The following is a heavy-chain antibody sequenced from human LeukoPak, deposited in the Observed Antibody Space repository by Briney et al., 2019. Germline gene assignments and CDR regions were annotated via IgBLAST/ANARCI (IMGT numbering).Heavy chain of an antibody. CDR1: GGSISSGSYY. Sequence: SETLSLTCTVSGGSISSGSYYWSWIRQPAGKGLEWIGRIYTSGSTNYNPSLKSRVTISVDTSKNQFSLKLSSVTAADTAVYYARSKTYRSTWNTDYWGQGTLVTVSS. V-gene: IGHV4-61*02. CDR3: RSKTYRSTWNTDY. D-gene: IGHD2-2*01. J-gene: IGHJ4*02. CDR2: IYTSGST.